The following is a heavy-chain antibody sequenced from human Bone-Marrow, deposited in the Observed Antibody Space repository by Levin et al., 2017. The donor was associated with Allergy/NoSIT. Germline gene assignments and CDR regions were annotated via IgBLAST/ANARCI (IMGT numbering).Heavy chain of an antibody. V-gene: IGHV3-7*04. Sequence: GESLKISCAASGFTFSSYWMSWVRQAPGKGLEWVANIKQDGSEKYYVDSVKGRFTISRDNAKNSLYLQMNSLRAEDTAVYYCARVGENRKYYDFWSGHYYYYGMDVWGQGTTVTVSS. J-gene: IGHJ6*02. D-gene: IGHD3-3*01. CDR2: IKQDGSEK. CDR3: ARVGENRKYYDFWSGHYYYYGMDV. CDR1: GFTFSSYW.